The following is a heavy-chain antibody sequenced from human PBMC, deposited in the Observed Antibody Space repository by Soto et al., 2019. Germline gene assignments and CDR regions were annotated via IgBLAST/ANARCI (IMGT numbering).Heavy chain of an antibody. Sequence: GGSLRLSCAASGFTFSSYAMSWVRQAPGKGLEWVSSISGTGGYTYYADSVKGRFTISRDDSKNTLYLQMNSLRAEDTAVYYCAKTRGLYDSWGQGTLVTVSS. CDR2: ISGTGGYT. J-gene: IGHJ4*02. CDR3: AKTRGLYDS. CDR1: GFTFSSYA. D-gene: IGHD2-2*01. V-gene: IGHV3-23*01.